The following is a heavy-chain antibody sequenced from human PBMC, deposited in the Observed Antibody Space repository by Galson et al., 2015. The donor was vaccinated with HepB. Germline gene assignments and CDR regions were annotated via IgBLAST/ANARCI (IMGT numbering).Heavy chain of an antibody. CDR3: ARALENYDILTGFYMDWFDP. D-gene: IGHD3-9*01. CDR1: GGSFSGYY. V-gene: IGHV4-34*01. Sequence: ETLSLTCAVYGGSFSGYYWSWIRQPPGKGLEWIGEMNHRRSTNYNPSLKSRVIISVDTSKIQFSLKLRSVTAADTAVYYCARALENYDILTGFYMDWFDPGGQGTLVTVSS. CDR2: MNHRRST. J-gene: IGHJ5*02.